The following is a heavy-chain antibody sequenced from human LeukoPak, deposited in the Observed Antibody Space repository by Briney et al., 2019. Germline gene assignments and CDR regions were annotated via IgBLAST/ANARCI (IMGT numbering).Heavy chain of an antibody. V-gene: IGHV3-7*01. D-gene: IGHD2-2*01. CDR1: GIIFSDHW. CDR2: IKTDGRQI. CDR3: ARAAAASYYYYYYMDV. J-gene: IGHJ6*03. Sequence: GGSLKLSCAASGIIFSDHWMTWVRQAPGKGLEWVATIKTDGRQIYYVDSVKGRFTISRDNSKNTLYLQMNSLRAEDTAVYYCARAAAASYYYYYYMDVWGKGTTVTVSS.